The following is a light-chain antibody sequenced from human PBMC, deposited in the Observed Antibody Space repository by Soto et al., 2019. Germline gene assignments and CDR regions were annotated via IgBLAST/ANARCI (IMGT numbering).Light chain of an antibody. J-gene: IGKJ2*01. V-gene: IGKV1-39*01. CDR1: QNIIFY. CDR2: AAS. CDR3: QQSYTTPVYS. Sequence: DIQMTQSPSSLSASVGDTVTITCRASQNIIFYLNWYQQRIGKSPKLLIYAASNLQSGVPSRFSGSGSGTDFTLTTSNLQPEDFATYFCQQSYTTPVYSFGRGTKLEIK.